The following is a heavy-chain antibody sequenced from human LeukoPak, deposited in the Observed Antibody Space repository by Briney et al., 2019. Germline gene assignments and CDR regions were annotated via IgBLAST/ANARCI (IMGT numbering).Heavy chain of an antibody. V-gene: IGHV3-48*03. CDR2: ISSSGSTI. D-gene: IGHD2-15*01. CDR3: ARLAVVAATARYYYGMDV. J-gene: IGHJ6*04. Sequence: GGSLRLSCAASGFTFSSYEVNWVRQAPGKGLEWVSYISSSGSTIYYADSVKGRFTISRDNAKNSLYLQMNSLRAEDTAVYYCARLAVVAATARYYYGMDVWGKGTTVTVSS. CDR1: GFTFSSYE.